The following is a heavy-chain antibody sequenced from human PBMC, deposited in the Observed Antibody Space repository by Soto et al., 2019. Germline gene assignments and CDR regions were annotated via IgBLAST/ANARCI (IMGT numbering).Heavy chain of an antibody. D-gene: IGHD6-6*01. CDR2: IWYDGSNK. Sequence: GGSLRLSCAASGFTFSSYGMHWVRQAPGKGLEWVAVIWYDGSNKYYADSVKGRFTISRDNSKNTLYLQMNSLRAEDTAVYYCARDLGYSSSPRRHDAFDIWGQGTMVTVSS. CDR3: ARDLGYSSSPRRHDAFDI. J-gene: IGHJ3*02. CDR1: GFTFSSYG. V-gene: IGHV3-33*01.